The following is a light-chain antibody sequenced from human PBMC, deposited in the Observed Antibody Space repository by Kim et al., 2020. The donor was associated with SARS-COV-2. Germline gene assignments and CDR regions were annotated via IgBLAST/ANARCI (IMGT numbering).Light chain of an antibody. J-gene: IGKJ3*01. CDR3: QQYNSYPFT. V-gene: IGKV1-5*01. CDR2: DAS. CDR1: QSISSW. Sequence: GDIVTSTCRASQSISSWLAWYQQKPGKAPKLLIYDASSLESGVPSRFSGSGSGTEFTLTISSLQPDDFATYYCQQYNSYPFTIGPGTKVDIK.